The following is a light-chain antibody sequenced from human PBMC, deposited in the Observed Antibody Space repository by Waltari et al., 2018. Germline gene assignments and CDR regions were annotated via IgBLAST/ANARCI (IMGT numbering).Light chain of an antibody. CDR3: QQYNNWPPWT. Sequence: EIVMTQSPATLSVSSGERATPSCRASQSVSSDLAWYQQKPGQAPRLLIYGASTRATGIPARFSGSGSGKEFTLTISSMQSEDFAVYYCQQYNNWPPWTFGQGTKVEIK. J-gene: IGKJ1*01. CDR2: GAS. V-gene: IGKV3-15*01. CDR1: QSVSSD.